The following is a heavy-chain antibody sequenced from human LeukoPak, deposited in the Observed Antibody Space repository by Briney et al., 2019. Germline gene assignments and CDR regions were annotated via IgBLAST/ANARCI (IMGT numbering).Heavy chain of an antibody. CDR3: ARGGRYSYGYALRKYYFDY. Sequence: GASVKVSCKASGYTFTGYYMHWVRQAPGQGLEWMGWINPNSGGTNYAQKFQGRVTMTRDTSISTAYMELSRLRSDDTAVYYCARGGRYSYGYALRKYYFDYWGQGTLVTVSS. CDR1: GYTFTGYY. J-gene: IGHJ4*02. D-gene: IGHD5-18*01. CDR2: INPNSGGT. V-gene: IGHV1-2*02.